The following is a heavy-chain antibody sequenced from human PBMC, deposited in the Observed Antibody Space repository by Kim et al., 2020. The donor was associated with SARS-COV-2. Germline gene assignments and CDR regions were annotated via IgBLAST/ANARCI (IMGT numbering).Heavy chain of an antibody. CDR1: GFTFSSYE. CDR3: ARANSNALRKIQLWLTSYYYGMDV. Sequence: GGSPRLSCAASGFTFSSYEMNWVRQAPGKGLEWVSYISSSGSTIYYADSVKGRFTISRDNAKNSLYLQMNSLRAEDTAVYYCARANSNALRKIQLWLTSYYYGMDVWGQGTTVTVSS. J-gene: IGHJ6*02. CDR2: ISSSGSTI. V-gene: IGHV3-48*03. D-gene: IGHD5-18*01.